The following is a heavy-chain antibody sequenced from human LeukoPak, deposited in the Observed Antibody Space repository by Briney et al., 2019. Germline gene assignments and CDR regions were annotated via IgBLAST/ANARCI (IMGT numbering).Heavy chain of an antibody. CDR2: IYSSGST. CDR3: ARAGPGYSYGYTPFSFDS. CDR1: GGSISSGSYC. Sequence: SETLSLTCTVSGGSISSGSYCWSWIRQPAGKGLEWIGHIYSSGSTNYNPSLKSRVTISADTSKNLFSLKLSSVTAADTAVYYCARAGPGYSYGYTPFSFDSWGQGTLVTVSS. V-gene: IGHV4-61*10. J-gene: IGHJ4*02. D-gene: IGHD5-18*01.